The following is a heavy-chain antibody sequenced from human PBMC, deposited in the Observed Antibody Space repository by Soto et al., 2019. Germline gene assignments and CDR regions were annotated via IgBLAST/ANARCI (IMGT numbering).Heavy chain of an antibody. D-gene: IGHD2-2*02. V-gene: IGHV1-46*03. CDR2: INPSGGST. CDR3: ARAPSDCSSTSCYNGPMDV. J-gene: IGHJ6*03. Sequence: ASVKVSCKASGYTFTSYYMHWVRQAPGQGLEWMGIINPSGGSTSYARKFQGRVTMTRDTSTSTVYMELSSLRSEDTAVYYCARAPSDCSSTSCYNGPMDVWGKGTKVTVSS. CDR1: GYTFTSYY.